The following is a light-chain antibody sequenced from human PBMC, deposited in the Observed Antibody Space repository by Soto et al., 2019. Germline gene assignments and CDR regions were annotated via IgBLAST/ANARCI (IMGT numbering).Light chain of an antibody. J-gene: IGKJ1*01. CDR1: QSVGSY. CDR3: QQYVRAFRS. CDR2: DAS. Sequence: EIVLIQSPATLSLSPGERATLSCRASQSVGSYLAWYQHKPGQAPRLLISDASNRATGIPARFSGSGSGTEFTLTISSLQPDDFATYYCQQYVRAFRSFGQGTKVDIK. V-gene: IGKV3-11*01.